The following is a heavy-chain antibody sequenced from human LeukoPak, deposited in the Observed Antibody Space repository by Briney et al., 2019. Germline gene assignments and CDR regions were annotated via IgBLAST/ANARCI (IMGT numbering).Heavy chain of an antibody. CDR2: IKQDGSEK. V-gene: IGHV3-7*04. D-gene: IGHD3-3*01. CDR3: ARDRGITAFDI. J-gene: IGHJ3*02. CDR1: GFTFSSYW. Sequence: GGSLRLSCAASGFTFSSYWMSWVRQARGKGLEWVANIKQDGSEKYYVDSVKGRFTISRDNTKNSLYLQMSSLRAEDTAVYYCARDRGITAFDIWGQGTMVTVSS.